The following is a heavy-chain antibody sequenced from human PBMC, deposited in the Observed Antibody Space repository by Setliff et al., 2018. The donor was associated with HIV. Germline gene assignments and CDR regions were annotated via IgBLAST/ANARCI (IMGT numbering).Heavy chain of an antibody. Sequence: PSETLSLTCTVSGASFIRSRYYWGWIRQPAGKGLEWIGHVYTTGSASYNPSLESRVTILEALSKNQFSLNLDSVTAADTAVYFCARALAGGSGWNYFDLWGPGTLVTVSS. CDR3: ARALAGGSGWNYFDL. D-gene: IGHD6-19*01. J-gene: IGHJ4*02. CDR2: VYTTGSA. CDR1: GASFIRSRYY. V-gene: IGHV4-61*09.